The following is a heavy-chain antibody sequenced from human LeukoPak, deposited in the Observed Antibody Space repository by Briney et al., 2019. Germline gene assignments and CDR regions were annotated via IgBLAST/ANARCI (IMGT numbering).Heavy chain of an antibody. CDR3: ARAWLLSSGWYYFDY. D-gene: IGHD6-19*01. J-gene: IGHJ4*02. CDR1: GFTLSDYY. CDR2: IKQDGSEK. Sequence: GGSLRLSCAASGFTLSDYYMSWVRQAPGKGLEWVADIKQDGSEKYYVDSVKGRFTISRDNAKNSLYLQMNSLRAEDTAVYYCARAWLLSSGWYYFDYWGQGTLVTVSS. V-gene: IGHV3-7*01.